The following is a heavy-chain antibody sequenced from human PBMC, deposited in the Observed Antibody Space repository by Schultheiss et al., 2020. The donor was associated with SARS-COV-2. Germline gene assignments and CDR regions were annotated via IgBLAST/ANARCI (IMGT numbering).Heavy chain of an antibody. CDR1: GGSFSGYY. V-gene: IGHV4-59*01. Sequence: SETLSLTCAVYGGSFSGYYWTWIRQPPGKGLEWIGYIYFSGSTNYNPSLKSRVTISLDTSKNQFSLKLSSVTAADTAVYYCAREGPRRGYSGPNWFDPWGQGTLVTVSS. D-gene: IGHD5-12*01. CDR3: AREGPRRGYSGPNWFDP. J-gene: IGHJ5*02. CDR2: IYFSGST.